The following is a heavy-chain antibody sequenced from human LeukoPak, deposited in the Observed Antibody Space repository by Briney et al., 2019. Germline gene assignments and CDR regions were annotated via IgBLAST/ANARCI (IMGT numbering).Heavy chain of an antibody. Sequence: ASVKVSCKASGGTFSSYAISWVQQAPGQGLEWMGGIIPIFGTANYAQKFQGRVTITADESTSTAYMELSSLRSEDTAVYYCARACYPYSSGWFFDYWGQGTLVTVSS. V-gene: IGHV1-69*13. D-gene: IGHD6-19*01. CDR3: ARACYPYSSGWFFDY. CDR1: GGTFSSYA. CDR2: IIPIFGTA. J-gene: IGHJ4*02.